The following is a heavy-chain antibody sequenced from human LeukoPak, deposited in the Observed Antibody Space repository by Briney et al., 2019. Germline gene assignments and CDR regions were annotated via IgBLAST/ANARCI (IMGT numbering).Heavy chain of an antibody. CDR1: GFPFSSYW. D-gene: IGHD2-2*02. Sequence: GPLRLPFAASGFPFSSYWLHWVRQAPGKGLVWGSRFNSDVRSTSYADSVKGRFTISRDNAKNTLYLQMNSLRAEDTAVYYCARDRGTLYAPNWFDPWGQGTLVTVSS. CDR2: FNSDVRST. V-gene: IGHV3-74*01. J-gene: IGHJ5*02. CDR3: ARDRGTLYAPNWFDP.